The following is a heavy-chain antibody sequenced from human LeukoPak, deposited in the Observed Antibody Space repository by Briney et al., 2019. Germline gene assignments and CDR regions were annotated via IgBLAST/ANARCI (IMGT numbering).Heavy chain of an antibody. Sequence: GASVKVSCKASGGTFSSYAISWVRQAPGQGLEWMGGIIPIFGTANYAQKFQGRVTITADESTSTAYMELSSLRSEDTAVYYCARPMASSPYNWFDPWGQGTLVTVSS. CDR2: IIPIFGTA. CDR3: ARPMASSPYNWFDP. D-gene: IGHD3-10*01. J-gene: IGHJ5*02. V-gene: IGHV1-69*13. CDR1: GGTFSSYA.